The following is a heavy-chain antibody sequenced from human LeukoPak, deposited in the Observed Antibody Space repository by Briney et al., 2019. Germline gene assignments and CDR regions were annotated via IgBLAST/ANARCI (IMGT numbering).Heavy chain of an antibody. V-gene: IGHV3-23*01. CDR2: ISGSGGST. D-gene: IGHD6-6*01. CDR3: AKDPTGSSSYYFDY. J-gene: IGHJ4*02. CDR1: GFTFSSYA. Sequence: TGGSLRLSCTASGFTFSSYAMIWVRQAPGKGLEWVSAISGSGGSTYYADSVKGRFTISRDNSKNTLYLQMNSLRAQDTAVYYCAKDPTGSSSYYFDYWGQGTLVTVSS.